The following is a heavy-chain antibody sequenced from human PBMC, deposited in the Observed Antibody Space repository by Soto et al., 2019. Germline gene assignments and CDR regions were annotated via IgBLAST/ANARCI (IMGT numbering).Heavy chain of an antibody. CDR1: GFTFDDYT. CDR3: AKAYSSSPHYYYYYGMDV. CDR2: ISWDGGST. J-gene: IGHJ6*02. V-gene: IGHV3-43*01. Sequence: VGSLRLSCAASGFTFDDYTMHWVRQAPGKGLEWVSLISWDGGSTYYADSVKGRFTISRDNSKNSLYLQMNSLRTEDTALYYCAKAYSSSPHYYYYYGMDVWGQGTTVTVSS. D-gene: IGHD6-6*01.